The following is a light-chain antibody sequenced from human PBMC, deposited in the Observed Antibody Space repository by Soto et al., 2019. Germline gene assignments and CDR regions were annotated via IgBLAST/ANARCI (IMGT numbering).Light chain of an antibody. CDR1: ETVATN. CDR2: GAS. Sequence: EVVMTQSPATLSVSPGERATLSCRASETVATNLAWYQQKPGQAPRLLISGASTRAAGISDRFRGSGSGTEFTLTISSLRSEDFATYYWQQTYSTLLTFGGGTKVEI. CDR3: QQTYSTLLT. V-gene: IGKV3-15*01. J-gene: IGKJ4*01.